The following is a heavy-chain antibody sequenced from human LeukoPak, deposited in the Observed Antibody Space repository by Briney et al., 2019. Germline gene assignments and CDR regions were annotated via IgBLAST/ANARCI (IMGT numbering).Heavy chain of an antibody. Sequence: KPSETLSLTCTVSGGSISSGSYYWSWIRQPAGKGLEWIGRIHTSGSTNYNPSLKSRVTISVDTSKNQLSLKLSSVTAADTAVYYCARNYGSGGLIWDSWGQGTLVTVSS. CDR3: ARNYGSGGLIWDS. V-gene: IGHV4-61*02. CDR1: GGSISSGSYY. D-gene: IGHD3-10*01. J-gene: IGHJ4*02. CDR2: IHTSGST.